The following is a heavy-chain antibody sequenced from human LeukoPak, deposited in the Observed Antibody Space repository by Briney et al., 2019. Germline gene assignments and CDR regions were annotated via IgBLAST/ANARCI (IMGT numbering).Heavy chain of an antibody. CDR3: ARKASGYSGYFDY. CDR2: IIPIFGTA. V-gene: IGHV1-69*13. Sequence: SVKVSCKASGGTFSSYATSWVRQAPGQGLEWMGGIIPIFGTANYAQKFQGRVTITADESTSTAYMELSSMRSEDTAVYYCARKASGYSGYFDYWGQGTLVTVSS. D-gene: IGHD3-10*01. J-gene: IGHJ4*02. CDR1: GGTFSSYA.